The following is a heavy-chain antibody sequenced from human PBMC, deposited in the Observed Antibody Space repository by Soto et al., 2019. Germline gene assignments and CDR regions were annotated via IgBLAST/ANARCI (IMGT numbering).Heavy chain of an antibody. CDR1: GFTFSSYG. CDR3: AKDADIAGADYYFDF. CDR2: VSYDGGDK. Sequence: QVQLVESGGGVVQPGRSLRLSCAASGFTFSSYGMHWVRQAPGKGLEWVAVVSYDGGDKHFADSVKGRFTVSRDNSKNTLYLQMNSLRAEDTAVYYCAKDADIAGADYYFDFWGQGTLVTVSS. V-gene: IGHV3-30*18. J-gene: IGHJ4*02. D-gene: IGHD6-13*01.